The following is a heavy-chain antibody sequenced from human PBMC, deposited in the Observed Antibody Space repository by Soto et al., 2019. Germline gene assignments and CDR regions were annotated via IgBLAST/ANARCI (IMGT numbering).Heavy chain of an antibody. J-gene: IGHJ6*02. CDR1: GYSFTSYW. Sequence: GESLKISCQGSGYSFTSYWIGWVRQMPGKGLEWRGLISPGDSDTRYSPSFQGQVTISADKSISTAYLQLSSLKASDTAMCYCARHVRIRYCSSTSCHYYYYGMDVWGQGTTVTVSS. CDR2: ISPGDSDT. CDR3: ARHVRIRYCSSTSCHYYYYGMDV. D-gene: IGHD2-2*01. V-gene: IGHV5-51*01.